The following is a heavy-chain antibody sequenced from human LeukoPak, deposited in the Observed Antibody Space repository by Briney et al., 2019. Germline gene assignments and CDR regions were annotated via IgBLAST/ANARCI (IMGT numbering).Heavy chain of an antibody. J-gene: IGHJ6*02. CDR1: GFTFSSYW. CDR2: INSDGSRT. CDR3: ARGHYGLDV. V-gene: IGHV3-74*01. Sequence: PGGSLRLSCAASGFTFSSYWMHWVRQAPGKGLVWVSRINSDGSRTTYADSVKGRFTISRDDAKDSLFLQMNSLRAEDTAVYYCARGHYGLDVWGQGTTVTVSS.